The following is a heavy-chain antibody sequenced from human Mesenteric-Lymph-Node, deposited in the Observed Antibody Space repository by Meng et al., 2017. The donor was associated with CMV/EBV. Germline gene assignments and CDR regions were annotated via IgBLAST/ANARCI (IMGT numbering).Heavy chain of an antibody. J-gene: IGHJ4*02. Sequence: MHWERQAPGQGLEWMGRINPNSGGTNYAQKFQGRVTMTRDTSISTAYMELSRLRSDDTAVYYCAREYYYGSGSYYKGGDLYYFDYWGQGTLVTVSS. V-gene: IGHV1-2*06. D-gene: IGHD3-10*01. CDR2: INPNSGGT. CDR3: AREYYYGSGSYYKGGDLYYFDY.